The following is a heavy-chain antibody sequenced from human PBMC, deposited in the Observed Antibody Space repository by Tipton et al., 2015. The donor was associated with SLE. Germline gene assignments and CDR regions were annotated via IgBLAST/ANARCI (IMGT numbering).Heavy chain of an antibody. V-gene: IGHV4-39*07. CDR3: ARDGPHYDFWSGMGTFDI. D-gene: IGHD3-3*01. Sequence: GLVKPSETLSLTCSVSGDSIISSSYYWGWIRQPPGKGLEWIGSMYYSGSTYYNPSLKSRVTISVDTSKNQFSLMLRSVTAADTAVYYCARDGPHYDFWSGMGTFDIWGQGTMVTVSS. CDR2: MYYSGST. J-gene: IGHJ3*02. CDR1: GDSIISSSYY.